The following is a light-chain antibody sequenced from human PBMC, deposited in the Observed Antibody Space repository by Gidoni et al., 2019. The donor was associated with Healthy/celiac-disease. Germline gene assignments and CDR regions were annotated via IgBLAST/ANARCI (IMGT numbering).Light chain of an antibody. CDR1: QSLVYSDGNTY. V-gene: IGKV2-30*01. J-gene: IGKJ3*01. CDR2: KVS. CDR3: MQGTHGPVT. Sequence: DVVMTQSPLSLPVTLGQPASISCRSSQSLVYSDGNTYLNWFQQRPGQSPRRLIYKVSNRDSGVPDRVSGSGSGTDFTLKISRVEAEDVRVYYCMQGTHGPVTFGPGTKVDIK.